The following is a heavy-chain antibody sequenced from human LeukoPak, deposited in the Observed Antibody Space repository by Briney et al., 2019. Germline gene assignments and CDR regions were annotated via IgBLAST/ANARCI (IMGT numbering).Heavy chain of an antibody. CDR1: GGXISGYV. CDR3: ARYYCSGVCYNFDY. CDR2: IFHSGST. Sequence: SETLSLTCTVSGGXISGYVCSWIRQPPGKGLEWIGYIFHSGSTNYNPSLKSRVTISVDTSKNQFSLKLSSVTAADTAVYYCARYYCSGVCYNFDYWGQGTLVTVSS. D-gene: IGHD2-21*02. J-gene: IGHJ4*02. V-gene: IGHV4-59*08.